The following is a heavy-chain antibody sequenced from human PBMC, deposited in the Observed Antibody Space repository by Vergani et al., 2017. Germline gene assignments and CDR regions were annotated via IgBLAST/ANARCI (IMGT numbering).Heavy chain of an antibody. CDR1: GFTFSSYA. Sequence: EVQLVESGGGLVQPGGSLRLSCAASGFTFSSYAMHWVRQAPGKGLEYVSAISSNGGSTYYANSVKGRFTISRDNYKNTLYLQMGSLSAEDMAVYYCARDPYPYYYDSSGYSDAFDIWGQGTMVTVSS. J-gene: IGHJ3*02. CDR2: ISSNGGST. V-gene: IGHV3-64*01. CDR3: ARDPYPYYYDSSGYSDAFDI. D-gene: IGHD3-22*01.